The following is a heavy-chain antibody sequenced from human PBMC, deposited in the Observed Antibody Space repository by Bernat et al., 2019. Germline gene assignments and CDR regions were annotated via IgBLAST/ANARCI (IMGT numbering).Heavy chain of an antibody. Sequence: QVQLQESGPGLVKPSGTLSLTCAVSGGSISSSNWWSWVRQPPGKGLEWIGEIYHSGSTNYNPSLKSRVTISVDTSKNQFSLKLSSVTAADTAVYYCARHPFSGWPSYYYYGMDVWGQGTTVTVSS. CDR1: GGSISSSNW. J-gene: IGHJ6*02. V-gene: IGHV4-4*02. CDR2: IYHSGST. CDR3: ARHPFSGWPSYYYYGMDV. D-gene: IGHD6-19*01.